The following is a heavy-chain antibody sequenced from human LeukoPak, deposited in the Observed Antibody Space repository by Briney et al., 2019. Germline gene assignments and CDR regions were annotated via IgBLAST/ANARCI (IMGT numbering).Heavy chain of an antibody. V-gene: IGHV3-21*01. CDR1: GFTFSSYS. CDR2: ISSSSYI. Sequence: GGSLRLSCAASGFTFSSYSMNWVRQAPGKGLEWVSSISSSSYIYYADSVKGRFTISRDNAKNSLYLQMNSLRAEDTAVYYCARDFSYYYDSSGYDPIDYWGQGTLVTVSS. D-gene: IGHD3-22*01. CDR3: ARDFSYYYDSSGYDPIDY. J-gene: IGHJ4*02.